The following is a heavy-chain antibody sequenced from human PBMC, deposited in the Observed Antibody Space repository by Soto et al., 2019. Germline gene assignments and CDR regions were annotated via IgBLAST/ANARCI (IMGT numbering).Heavy chain of an antibody. CDR2: ISHRGTA. V-gene: IGHV4-31*03. Sequence: SETLSLTCTVSGGSISSGAYYWGWIRQHPGKGLEWIGYISHRGTAYYTPSLKSRVSLSVDPSKSQFSLNVTSLTAADTAVYYFARVSATCTRWFDAWGPGTLVTVSS. CDR1: GGSISSGAYY. D-gene: IGHD6-13*01. CDR3: ARVSATCTRWFDA. J-gene: IGHJ5*02.